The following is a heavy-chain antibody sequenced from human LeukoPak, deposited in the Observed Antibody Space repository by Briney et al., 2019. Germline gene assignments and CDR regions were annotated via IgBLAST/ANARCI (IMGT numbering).Heavy chain of an antibody. CDR3: ARANLWNDVAQ. J-gene: IGHJ4*02. Sequence: PSQTLSLTCTVSGGSISSGGYYWSWIRQPPGKGLEWIGYIYHSGSTYYNPSLKSRVTISVDRSKNQFSLKLSSVTAADTAVYYCARANLWNDVAQWGQGTLVTVSS. CDR1: GGSISSGGYY. V-gene: IGHV4-30-2*01. D-gene: IGHD1-1*01. CDR2: IYHSGST.